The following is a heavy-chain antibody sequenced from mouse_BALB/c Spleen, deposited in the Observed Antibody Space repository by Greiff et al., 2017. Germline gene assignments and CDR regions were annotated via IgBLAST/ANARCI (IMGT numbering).Heavy chain of an antibody. V-gene: IGHV1S16*01. CDR2: INPSNGGT. J-gene: IGHJ3*01. D-gene: IGHD2-2*01. CDR3: TRGIYYGYDWFAY. CDR1: GYTFTSYY. Sequence: QVQLQQSGAELVKPGASVKLSCKASGYTFTSYYMYWVKQRPGQGLEWIGEINPSNGGTNFNEKFKSKATLTVDKSSSTAYMQLSSLTSEDSAVYYCTRGIYYGYDWFAYWGQGTLVTVSA.